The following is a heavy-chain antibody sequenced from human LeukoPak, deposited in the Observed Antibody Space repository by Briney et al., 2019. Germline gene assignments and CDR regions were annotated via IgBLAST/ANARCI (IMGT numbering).Heavy chain of an antibody. CDR3: TTFES. CDR1: GLSFSNAW. CDR2: TKSKTDGATT. Sequence: VGSLTLSCAASGLSFSNAWMSWVCQAPGKGLEWVGRTKSKTDGATTDYAAPVKVRFTISTADSQNTLYLQMNSLKTEDTAVYYCTTFESWGQGTLVTVSS. J-gene: IGHJ4*02. V-gene: IGHV3-15*01.